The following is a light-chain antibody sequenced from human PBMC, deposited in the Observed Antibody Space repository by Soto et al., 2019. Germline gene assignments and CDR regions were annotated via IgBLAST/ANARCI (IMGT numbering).Light chain of an antibody. J-gene: IGLJ1*01. Sequence: QSVLTQPPSASGSPGQSVTISCTGNSNDVGHYSFISWYQQHPGKGPKLIIYEVSKRPTGVPDPFSGSKSANTASLSVSGLQDEDEAYYFCNAQADNGKHVFGTGTKLTVL. V-gene: IGLV2-8*01. CDR2: EVS. CDR1: SNDVGHYSF. CDR3: NAQADNGKHV.